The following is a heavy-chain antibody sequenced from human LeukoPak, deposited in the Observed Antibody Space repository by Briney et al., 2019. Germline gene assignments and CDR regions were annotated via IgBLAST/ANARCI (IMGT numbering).Heavy chain of an antibody. CDR3: ARTDFTSGYHRGYFDH. Sequence: GGSLRLSCAASGFTFSSYEMNWVRQAPGKGLEWVSYISNTGTTIYYADSVKGRFTISRDNAKNSLYLQMNSLRAEDTAVYYCARTDFTSGYHRGYFDHWGQGTLVTASS. J-gene: IGHJ4*02. D-gene: IGHD3-3*01. V-gene: IGHV3-48*03. CDR1: GFTFSSYE. CDR2: ISNTGTTI.